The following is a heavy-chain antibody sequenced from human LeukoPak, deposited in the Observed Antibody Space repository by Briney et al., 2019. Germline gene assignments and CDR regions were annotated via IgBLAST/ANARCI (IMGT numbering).Heavy chain of an antibody. CDR1: GGSISSYY. CDR3: ARATGYGSGSYNDY. J-gene: IGHJ4*02. D-gene: IGHD3-10*01. Sequence: SETLSLTCTVSGGSISSYYWSWIRQPPGKGLEWIGYIYYSGGTNYNPSLKSRVTISVDTSKNQFSLKLSSVTAADTAVYYCARATGYGSGSYNDYWGQGTLATVSS. CDR2: IYYSGGT. V-gene: IGHV4-59*01.